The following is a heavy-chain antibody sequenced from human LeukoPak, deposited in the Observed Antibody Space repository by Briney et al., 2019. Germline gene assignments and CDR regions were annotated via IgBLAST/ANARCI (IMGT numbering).Heavy chain of an antibody. CDR1: GFTFSSYA. CDR2: ISCSCDST. J-gene: IGHJ4*02. D-gene: IGHD5-18*01. V-gene: IGHV3-23*01. CDR3: AKDFKFGSAAMAYFDY. Sequence: PGGSLRLSCAASGFTFSSYAMSGVRQAPGKGLEWGSAISCSCDSTHCADSVKGRFTISRDNSKNTLYLQMNSLRAEDTAVYYCAKDFKFGSAAMAYFDYWGQGTLVTVSS.